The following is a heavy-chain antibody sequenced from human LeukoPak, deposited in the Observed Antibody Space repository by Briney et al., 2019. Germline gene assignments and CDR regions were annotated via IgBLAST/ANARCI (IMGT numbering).Heavy chain of an antibody. CDR1: GFTFSNHW. D-gene: IGHD6-13*01. CDR3: AKVRGPSSSWLAEYFQH. V-gene: IGHV3-23*01. CDR2: ISGSGGST. J-gene: IGHJ1*01. Sequence: PGGSLRLSCAASGFTFSNHWMSWVRQAPGKGLEWVSAISGSGGSTYYADSVKGRFTISRDNSKNTLYLQMNSLRAEDTAVYYCAKVRGPSSSWLAEYFQHWGQGTLVTVSS.